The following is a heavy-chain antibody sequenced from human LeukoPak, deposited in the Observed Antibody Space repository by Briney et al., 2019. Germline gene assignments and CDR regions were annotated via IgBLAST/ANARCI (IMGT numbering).Heavy chain of an antibody. CDR3: ARGGDFWSGYPLNY. D-gene: IGHD3-3*01. V-gene: IGHV7-4-1*02. CDR2: INTKTRNP. J-gene: IGHJ4*02. CDR1: GYTFTNYA. Sequence: ASVKVSCKASGYTFTNYAMNWVRQAPGQGLEWMGWINTKTRNPTYAQGFTGRFVFSLDTSVSTAYLQISSLKAEDTAVYYCARGGDFWSGYPLNYWGQGTLVTVSS.